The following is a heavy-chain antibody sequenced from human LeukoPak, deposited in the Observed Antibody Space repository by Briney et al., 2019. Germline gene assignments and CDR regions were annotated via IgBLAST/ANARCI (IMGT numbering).Heavy chain of an antibody. Sequence: PGGSLRLSCAASGFTFSSYAMSWVRQAPGKGLEWVSSISSGSTYIYYADSVKGRFTISRDNAKNSLYLQMNSLRAEDTAVYYCARAYYYDSSGYYYFFDYWGQGTLVTVSS. V-gene: IGHV3-21*01. CDR1: GFTFSSYA. CDR3: ARAYYYDSSGYYYFFDY. J-gene: IGHJ4*02. D-gene: IGHD3-22*01. CDR2: ISSGSTYI.